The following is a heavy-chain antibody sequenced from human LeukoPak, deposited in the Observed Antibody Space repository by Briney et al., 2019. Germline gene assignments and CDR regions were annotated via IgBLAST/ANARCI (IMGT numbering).Heavy chain of an antibody. V-gene: IGHV1-2*02. CDR2: INPNSGGT. D-gene: IGHD1-26*01. J-gene: IGHJ5*02. CDR1: GYTFTAYY. CDR3: ARDLRLTSGSSGFDP. Sequence: APVKGSCKASGYTFTAYYIHWVRQAPGQGLEWMGWINPNSGGTNYAQKFQGRVTMTRDTSIRTAYMELSRLTSDDTAVYYCARDLRLTSGSSGFDPWGQGTLVTVSS.